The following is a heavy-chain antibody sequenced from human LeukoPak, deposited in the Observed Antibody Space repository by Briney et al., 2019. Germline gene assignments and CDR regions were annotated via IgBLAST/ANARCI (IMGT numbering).Heavy chain of an antibody. CDR1: GDSVSSSSAA. V-gene: IGHV6-1*01. CDR2: TYYKSKWYN. Sequence: SQTLSLTCAISGDSVSSSSAARNWIRQSPSRDLEWLGRTYYKSKWYNDYAVSVKSRITINPDTSKNQFSLQLNSVTPEDTAVYYCARDYYDSSGYSHYDYWGQGTLVTVSS. CDR3: ARDYYDSSGYSHYDY. D-gene: IGHD3-22*01. J-gene: IGHJ4*02.